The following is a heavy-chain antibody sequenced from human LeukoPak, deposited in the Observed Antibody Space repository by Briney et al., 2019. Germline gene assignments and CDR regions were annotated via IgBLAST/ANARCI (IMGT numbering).Heavy chain of an antibody. Sequence: GGSLRLSCAASGFTFSSYSMNWVRQAPGKGLEWVSSISSSSSYIYYADSVKGRFAISRDNDKNSLYLQMNSLRAEDTAVYYCARDPNQIEGANFHYWGQGTLVTVSS. CDR1: GFTFSSYS. J-gene: IGHJ4*02. CDR3: ARDPNQIEGANFHY. D-gene: IGHD1-26*01. V-gene: IGHV3-21*01. CDR2: ISSSSSYI.